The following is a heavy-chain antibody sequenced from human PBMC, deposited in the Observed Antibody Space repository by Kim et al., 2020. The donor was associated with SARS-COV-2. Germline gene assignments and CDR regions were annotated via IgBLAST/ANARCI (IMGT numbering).Heavy chain of an antibody. CDR2: ITTGIGYS. Sequence: GGSLRLCCAASGFTFTTYGMNWVRQAPGKGLEWVSSITTGIGYSYYADSVKGRFTISRDNAKNSVFLQMNSLRGEDTAVYYCARGKFFDLWGRGTLVTVSS. CDR3: ARGKFFDL. V-gene: IGHV3-21*06. CDR1: GFTFTTYG. J-gene: IGHJ2*01.